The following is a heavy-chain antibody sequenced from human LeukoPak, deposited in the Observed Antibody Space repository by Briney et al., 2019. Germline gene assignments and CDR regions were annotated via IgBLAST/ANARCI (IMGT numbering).Heavy chain of an antibody. CDR2: VSSSSSYI. CDR3: ARGSVAIY. D-gene: IGHD5-12*01. Sequence: GGSLRLSCAASGFTFCSYSMNWVRQAPGKGLEWVSSVSSSSSYIYYADSVKGRFTISRDNAKNSLYLQMNRLRAEDTAVYYCARGSVAIYWGQGTLVTVSS. J-gene: IGHJ4*02. V-gene: IGHV3-21*01. CDR1: GFTFCSYS.